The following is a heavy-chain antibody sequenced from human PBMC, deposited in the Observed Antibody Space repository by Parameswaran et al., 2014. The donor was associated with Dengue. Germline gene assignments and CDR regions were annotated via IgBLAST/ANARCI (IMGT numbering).Heavy chain of an antibody. CDR3: AHKSWLRSLGYWTLMDV. D-gene: IGHD5-12*01. J-gene: IGHJ6*03. CDR2: IYWDDDK. V-gene: IGHV2-5*02. Sequence: PGKALEWLALIYWDDDKRYSPSLKSRLTITKDTSKNQVVLTMTNMDPVDTATYYCAHKSWLRSLGYWTLMDVWGKGTTVTVSS.